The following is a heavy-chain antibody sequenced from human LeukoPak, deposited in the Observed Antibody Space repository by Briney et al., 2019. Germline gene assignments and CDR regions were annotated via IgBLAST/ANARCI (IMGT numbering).Heavy chain of an antibody. Sequence: GGSLRLSCAASGFTFSRYWMSWVRQAPGKGLEWVADIKEDGSEKYYVDSVKGRFTISRDNAKNSLFLQMISLRAEDTAVYYCALTPDYYGSGSFDYWGQGTLVTVSS. J-gene: IGHJ4*02. CDR3: ALTPDYYGSGSFDY. CDR1: GFTFSRYW. CDR2: IKEDGSEK. D-gene: IGHD3-10*01. V-gene: IGHV3-7*01.